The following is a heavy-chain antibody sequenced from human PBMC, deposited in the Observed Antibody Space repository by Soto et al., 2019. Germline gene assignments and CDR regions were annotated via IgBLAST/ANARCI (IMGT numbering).Heavy chain of an antibody. V-gene: IGHV1-69*01. J-gene: IGHJ6*02. CDR2: IIPIFGTA. CDR1: GGTFSSYA. D-gene: IGHD2-2*01. CDR3: ARVPDCSSTSCHPSHYYYYYGMDV. Sequence: QVQLVQSGAEVKKPGSSVKVSCKASGGTFSSYAISWVRQAPGHGLEWMGGIIPIFGTANYAQKFQGTVTITADESTSTAYMELSTLGCANTAVYYCARVPDCSSTSCHPSHYYYYYGMDVWGQGTTVTVSS.